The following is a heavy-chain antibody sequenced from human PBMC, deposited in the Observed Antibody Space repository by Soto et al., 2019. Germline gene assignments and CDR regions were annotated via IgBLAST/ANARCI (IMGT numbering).Heavy chain of an antibody. Sequence: SETLSLTCTVSGGSISSYYWSWIRQPPGKGLEWIGYIYYSGSTNYNPSLKSRVTISVDTSKNQFSLKLSSVTAADTAVYYCARDVAGRFDPWGQGTLVTVSS. V-gene: IGHV4-59*01. J-gene: IGHJ5*02. CDR1: GGSISSYY. CDR3: ARDVAGRFDP. CDR2: IYYSGST.